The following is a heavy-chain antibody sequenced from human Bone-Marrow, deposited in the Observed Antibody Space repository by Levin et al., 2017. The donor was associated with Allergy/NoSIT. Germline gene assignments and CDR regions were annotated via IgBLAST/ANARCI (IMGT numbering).Heavy chain of an antibody. CDR2: INPNSGNT. CDR1: GYSFTSYN. J-gene: IGHJ5*02. Sequence: GESLKISCKTSGYSFTSYNVYWVRQAPGQGLEWMGYINPNSGNTGYAQKFQGRFIMTRNSSITTAYMELSGLRFEDTAIYYCARGDCYSGSCYGPDWFDPWGQGTQVTVSS. V-gene: IGHV1-8*01. CDR3: ARGDCYSGSCYGPDWFDP. D-gene: IGHD2-15*01.